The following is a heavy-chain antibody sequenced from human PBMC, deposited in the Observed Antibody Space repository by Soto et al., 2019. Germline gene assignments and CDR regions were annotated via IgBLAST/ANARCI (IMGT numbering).Heavy chain of an antibody. CDR2: INHSGST. V-gene: IGHV4-34*01. D-gene: IGHD3-3*01. J-gene: IGHJ4*02. CDR3: ARWVLESYYCDY. CDR1: GGSFSGYY. Sequence: QVQLQQWGAGLLKPSETLSLTCAVYGGSFSGYYWSWIRQPPGKGLEWIGEINHSGSTNYNPSLKSRVTISVDTSKNQFSVKLSSVTAADTAVYDCARWVLESYYCDYWGQGTLVTVSS.